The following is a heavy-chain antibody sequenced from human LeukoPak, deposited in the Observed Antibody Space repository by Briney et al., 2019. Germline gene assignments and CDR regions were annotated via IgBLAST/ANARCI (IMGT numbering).Heavy chain of an antibody. V-gene: IGHV1-2*04. CDR1: GYTFTGYY. Sequence: GASVTVSCTASGYTFTGYYMHWVRQAPGQGLEWMGWINPNSGGTNYAQKFQGWVTMTRDTSISTAYMELSRLRSDDTAVYYCARRGDSQDFDYWGQGTLVTVSS. CDR3: ARRGDSQDFDY. CDR2: INPNSGGT. D-gene: IGHD2-21*02. J-gene: IGHJ4*02.